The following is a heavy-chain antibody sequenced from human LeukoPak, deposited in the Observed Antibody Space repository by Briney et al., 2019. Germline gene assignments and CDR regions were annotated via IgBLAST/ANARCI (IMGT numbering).Heavy chain of an antibody. CDR3: AITTVTLPLRAFDI. V-gene: IGHV4-59*01. D-gene: IGHD4-17*01. J-gene: IGHJ3*02. CDR1: GGSISSYY. Sequence: PSETLSLTCTVSGGSISSYYWSWIRQPPGKGLERIGYIYYSGSTNYNPSLKSRVTISVDTSKNQFSLKLSSVTAADTAVYYCAITTVTLPLRAFDIWGQGTMVTVSS. CDR2: IYYSGST.